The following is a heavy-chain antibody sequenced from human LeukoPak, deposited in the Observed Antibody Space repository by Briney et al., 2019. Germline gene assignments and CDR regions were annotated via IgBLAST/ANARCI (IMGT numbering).Heavy chain of an antibody. CDR3: VREHSWGDFAY. J-gene: IGHJ4*02. CDR1: GGSVTSCSYY. Sequence: SETLSLTCRVSGGSVTSCSYYWSWIRHAPGKELEWIGYISYRGSTNYNPSLKSRVPISVATSKKQSSLKLSSVTAADTAVYYCVREHSWGDFAYWGQGTLVTVSS. V-gene: IGHV4-61*01. D-gene: IGHD2-15*01. CDR2: ISYRGST.